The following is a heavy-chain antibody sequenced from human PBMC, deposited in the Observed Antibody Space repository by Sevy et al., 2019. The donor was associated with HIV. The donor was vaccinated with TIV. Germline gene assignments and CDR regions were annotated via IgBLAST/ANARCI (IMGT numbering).Heavy chain of an antibody. J-gene: IGHJ6*02. Sequence: SETLSLTCTVSGGSISSYYWSWIRQPPGKGLEWIGYIYYSGSTNYNPSLKSRVTISVDTSKNQFSLKLGSVTAADTAVYYCARGSVPSLRATYYYGMDVWGQGTTVTVSS. D-gene: IGHD2-2*01. V-gene: IGHV4-59*01. CDR1: GGSISSYY. CDR2: IYYSGST. CDR3: ARGSVPSLRATYYYGMDV.